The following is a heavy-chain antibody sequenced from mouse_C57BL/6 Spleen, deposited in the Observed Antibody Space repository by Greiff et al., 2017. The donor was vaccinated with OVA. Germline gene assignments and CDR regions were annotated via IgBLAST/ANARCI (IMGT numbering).Heavy chain of an antibody. D-gene: IGHD4-1*01. Sequence: EVKLVESGGGLVQPGGSLKLSCAASGFTFSDYHMYWVRQTPEKRLEWVAYISNGGGSTYYPDTVKGRFTISRDNAKNTLYLQMSRLKSEDTAMYYCARNWDYAMDYWGQGTSVTVSS. J-gene: IGHJ4*01. CDR3: ARNWDYAMDY. V-gene: IGHV5-12*01. CDR1: GFTFSDYH. CDR2: ISNGGGST.